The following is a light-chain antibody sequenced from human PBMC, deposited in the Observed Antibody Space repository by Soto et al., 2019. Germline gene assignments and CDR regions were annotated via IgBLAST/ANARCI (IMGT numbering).Light chain of an antibody. Sequence: ELVMAQSPATLSVSPGERATLSCRASQSVKINLAWYQQKPGQAPRVLIYGASTRATDIPARFSGSGSGTEFTLTISSLQSEDFAVYYCQQYNNFPLTFGQGTKVEV. J-gene: IGKJ1*01. V-gene: IGKV3-15*01. CDR1: QSVKIN. CDR2: GAS. CDR3: QQYNNFPLT.